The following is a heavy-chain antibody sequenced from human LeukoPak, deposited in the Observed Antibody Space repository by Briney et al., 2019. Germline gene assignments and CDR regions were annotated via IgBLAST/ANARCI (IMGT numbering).Heavy chain of an antibody. CDR2: IYYSGST. D-gene: IGHD3-10*01. CDR1: GGSISSSSYY. Sequence: SETLSLTCTVSGGSISSSSYYWGWIRQPPGKGLEWIGSIYYSGSTYYNPSLKSRVTISVDTSKNQFSLKLSSVTAADTAVYYCAGGTNYYGSGSYHDYWGQGTLVTVSS. V-gene: IGHV4-39*01. J-gene: IGHJ4*02. CDR3: AGGTNYYGSGSYHDY.